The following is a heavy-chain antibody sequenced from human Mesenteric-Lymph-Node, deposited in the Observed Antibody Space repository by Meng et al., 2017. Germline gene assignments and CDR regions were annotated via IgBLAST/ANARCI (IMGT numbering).Heavy chain of an antibody. CDR2: IHDDGNT. V-gene: IGHV3-66*02. CDR3: ARETQATVGASSSSAFDL. J-gene: IGHJ3*01. CDR1: GFTVSSNY. Sequence: GGSLRLSCAASGFTVSSNYMSWVRQAPGKGLEWVSVIHDDGNTYYGDSVKGRFTISRDNSKIMLYLQMNSLRPEDTAVYYCARETQATVGASSSSAFDLWGQGTMVTVSS. D-gene: IGHD1-26*01.